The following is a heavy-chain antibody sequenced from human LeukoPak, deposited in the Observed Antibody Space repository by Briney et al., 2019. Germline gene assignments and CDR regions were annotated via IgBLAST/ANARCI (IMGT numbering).Heavy chain of an antibody. CDR1: GGSISSYY. Sequence: SETLSLTCTVSGGSISSYYWSWIRQPPGKGLEWIGYIYYSGSTNYNPSLKSRVTISVDTSKNQFSLKLSSVTAADTAVYYCARGNYFDYWGQGTLVTVSS. J-gene: IGHJ4*02. CDR3: ARGNYFDY. V-gene: IGHV4-59*01. CDR2: IYYSGST.